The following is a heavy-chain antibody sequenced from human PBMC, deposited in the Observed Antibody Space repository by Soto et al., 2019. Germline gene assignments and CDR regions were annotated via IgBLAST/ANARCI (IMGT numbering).Heavy chain of an antibody. Sequence: ASVKVSCKASGFTFSNYGLNWVRQAPGQGLEWMGWVSANNGHTNYAQNLQGRVSMTTDTSTSTAYMELRGLTFDDTAVYYCAKEGNSHYYYGMDVWGQGTTVTVSS. V-gene: IGHV1-18*01. D-gene: IGHD4-4*01. CDR3: AKEGNSHYYYGMDV. J-gene: IGHJ6*02. CDR2: VSANNGHT. CDR1: GFTFSNYG.